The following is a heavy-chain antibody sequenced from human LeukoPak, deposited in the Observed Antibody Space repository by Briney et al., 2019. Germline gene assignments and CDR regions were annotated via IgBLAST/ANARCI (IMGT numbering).Heavy chain of an antibody. D-gene: IGHD5-18*01. Sequence: ASVKVSCKASGYTFTAYYMHWVRQAPGQGLEWMGWINPNSGGTNYAQKFQGRVTMTRDTSISTAYMERSRLRSDDTAVYYCAREGDTAMDVNWFDPWGQGTLVTVSS. CDR3: AREGDTAMDVNWFDP. CDR2: INPNSGGT. V-gene: IGHV1-2*02. J-gene: IGHJ5*02. CDR1: GYTFTAYY.